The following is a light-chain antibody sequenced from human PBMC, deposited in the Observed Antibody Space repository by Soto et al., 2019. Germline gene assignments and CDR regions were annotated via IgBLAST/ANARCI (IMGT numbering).Light chain of an antibody. CDR3: QQYGSSPFT. CDR2: GAS. J-gene: IGKJ3*01. Sequence: EIVLTQSPGTLSLSPGERATLSCRASQSVSSTYFAWYQKKPGQAPRLLIYGASRRASGITERFSGSGSGTDFTLTINRLEPEDFAVYYCQQYGSSPFTFGPGTKVDIK. V-gene: IGKV3-20*01. CDR1: QSVSSTY.